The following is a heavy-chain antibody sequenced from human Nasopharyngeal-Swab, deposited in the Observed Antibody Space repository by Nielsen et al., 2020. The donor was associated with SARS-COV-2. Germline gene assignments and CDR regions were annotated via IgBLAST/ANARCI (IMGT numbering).Heavy chain of an antibody. CDR1: GFTFSSYD. J-gene: IGHJ4*02. CDR2: IGTAGDT. CDR3: ARADGSLFDY. Sequence: GESLKISCAASGFTFSSYDMHWVRQATGKGLEWVSAIGTAGDTYYPGSVKGRFTISRENAKNSLYLQMNSLRAGDTAVYYCARADGSLFDYWGQGTLVTFSS. V-gene: IGHV3-13*01. D-gene: IGHD1-26*01.